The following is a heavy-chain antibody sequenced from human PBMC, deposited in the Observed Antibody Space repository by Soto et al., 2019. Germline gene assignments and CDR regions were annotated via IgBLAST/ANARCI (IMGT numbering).Heavy chain of an antibody. Sequence: QVQLVQSGAEVKKPGSSVKVSCKASGGTFSSYAISWVRQAPGQGLEWMGGIIPIFGTANYAQKFQGRVTITADESTSTAYMELSSLRSEDTAVYYRARGPRYYYDSSGYSEPPGSFDLWGRGTLVTVSS. V-gene: IGHV1-69*01. J-gene: IGHJ2*01. CDR2: IIPIFGTA. CDR3: ARGPRYYYDSSGYSEPPGSFDL. D-gene: IGHD3-22*01. CDR1: GGTFSSYA.